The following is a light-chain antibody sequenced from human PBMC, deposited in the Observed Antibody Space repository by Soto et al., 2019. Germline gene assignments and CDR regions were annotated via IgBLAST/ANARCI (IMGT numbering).Light chain of an antibody. Sequence: DIQFTQSPSFLSSSVGDRITITCRAIQGISSYLVWYQQKPGKAPKILIYGASTLQSGVPSRFTGSGSGTEFTLTISSLQPDDFATYYCQQLNSYPRTFGQGTKVDIK. V-gene: IGKV1-9*01. CDR2: GAS. J-gene: IGKJ1*01. CDR3: QQLNSYPRT. CDR1: QGISSY.